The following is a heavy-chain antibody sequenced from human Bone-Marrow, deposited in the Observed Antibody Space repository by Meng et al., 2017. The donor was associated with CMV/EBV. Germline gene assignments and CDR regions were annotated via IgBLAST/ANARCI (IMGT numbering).Heavy chain of an antibody. J-gene: IGHJ5*02. Sequence: ASGFSINTYSLNWVRQAPGKGLEWVASISNSGTYTYYADSVKGRFTISRDNAKNSLYLQMHSLRAEDTALYYCVRGGTITTGHWFDPWGQGTLVTVSS. D-gene: IGHD4-11*01. CDR3: VRGGTITTGHWFDP. CDR1: GFSINTYS. CDR2: ISNSGTYT. V-gene: IGHV3-21*04.